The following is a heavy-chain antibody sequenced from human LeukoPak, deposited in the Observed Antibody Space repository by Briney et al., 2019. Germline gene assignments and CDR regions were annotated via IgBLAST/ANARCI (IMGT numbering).Heavy chain of an antibody. CDR3: ARLSVTMVRGGTDAFDI. Sequence: PGGSLRLSCAASGFTFSSYAMSWVRQAPGKGLEWVSVIYSGGSTYYADSVKGRFTISRHNSKNTLYLQMNSLRAEDTAVYYCARLSVTMVRGGTDAFDIWGQGTMVTVSS. D-gene: IGHD3-10*01. CDR2: IYSGGST. V-gene: IGHV3-53*04. CDR1: GFTFSSYA. J-gene: IGHJ3*02.